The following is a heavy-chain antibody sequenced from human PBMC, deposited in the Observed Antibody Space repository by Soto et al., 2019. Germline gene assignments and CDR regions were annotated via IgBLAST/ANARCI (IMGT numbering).Heavy chain of an antibody. J-gene: IGHJ6*02. CDR1: GYTFTSYA. CDR2: VNAGNGNT. V-gene: IGHV1-3*05. CDR3: ARDPSYYGMDV. Sequence: QVQLVQSGAEEKKPGASVKVSCKASGYTFTSYAMHWVRQAPGQRLEWMGWVNAGNGNTKYSQKFQGRVTITRDTSASTAYMELSSLRSEDTAVYYCARDPSYYGMDVWGQGTTVTVSS.